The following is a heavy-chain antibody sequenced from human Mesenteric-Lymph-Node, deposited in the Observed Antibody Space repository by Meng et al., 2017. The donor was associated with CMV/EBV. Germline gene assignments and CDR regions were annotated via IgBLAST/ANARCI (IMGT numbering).Heavy chain of an antibody. V-gene: IGHV2-5*01. D-gene: IGHD3-3*01. CDR1: GFSLSTPGVG. J-gene: IGHJ4*02. CDR3: ALSLFYSSYDFWASGPPPQYYFDY. Sequence: SGPTLVKPTQTLTLTCTFSGFSLSTPGVGVGWVRQPPGKALEWLALIYWNDDKPYSPSLKSRLTITKDTSKNQVVLTMTNMDPVDTATYYCALSLFYSSYDFWASGPPPQYYFDYWGQGALVTVSS. CDR2: IYWNDDK.